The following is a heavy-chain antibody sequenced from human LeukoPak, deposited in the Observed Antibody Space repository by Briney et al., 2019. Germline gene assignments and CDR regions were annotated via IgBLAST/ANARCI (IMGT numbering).Heavy chain of an antibody. CDR2: ITGNNGNT. J-gene: IGHJ4*02. CDR3: ARDQRNSRSYRFEY. CDR1: GYTFSGYG. V-gene: IGHV1-18*01. D-gene: IGHD1-26*01. Sequence: GASVKVSCKTSGYTFSGYGISWGRQAPGQGLEWMGWITGNNGNTNYAPSLQGRVTMTTDTSTNTVYMELTSLKSDDTAVYYCARDQRNSRSYRFEYWGQGTPVTVSS.